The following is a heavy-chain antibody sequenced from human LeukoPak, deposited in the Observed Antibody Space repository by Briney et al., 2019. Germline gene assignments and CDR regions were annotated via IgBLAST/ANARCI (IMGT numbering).Heavy chain of an antibody. Sequence: GGSLRLSCAASGFTFSSYGMHWVRQAPGKGLEWVSLIYSGDSTYYADSVKGRFTMSRDNSKNTLYLQMNSLRVEDTAVYYCARDGRWLQLAPDAFDIWGQGTMVTVSS. V-gene: IGHV3-66*01. D-gene: IGHD5-24*01. CDR2: IYSGDST. J-gene: IGHJ3*02. CDR3: ARDGRWLQLAPDAFDI. CDR1: GFTFSSYG.